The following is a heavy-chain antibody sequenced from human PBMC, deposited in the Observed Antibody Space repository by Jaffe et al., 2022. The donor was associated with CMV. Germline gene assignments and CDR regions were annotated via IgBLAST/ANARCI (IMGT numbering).Heavy chain of an antibody. D-gene: IGHD3-22*01. CDR3: ARGTDPGSGYYYWFDP. J-gene: IGHJ5*02. CDR2: ISSSSSYI. CDR1: GFTFSSYS. V-gene: IGHV3-21*01. Sequence: EVQLVESGGGLVKPGGSLRLSCAASGFTFSSYSMNWVRQAPGKGLEWVSSISSSSSYIYYADSVKGRFTISRDNAKNSLYLQMNSLRAEDTAVYYCARGTDPGSGYYYWFDPWGQGTLVTVSS.